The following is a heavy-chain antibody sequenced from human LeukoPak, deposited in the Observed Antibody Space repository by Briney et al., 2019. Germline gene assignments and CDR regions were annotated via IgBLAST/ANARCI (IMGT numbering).Heavy chain of an antibody. V-gene: IGHV3-21*01. CDR2: ISSSGSYM. Sequence: GGSLRLSCVVSGFTFSSYTMNWVRQAPGRGLEWVSSISSSGSYMFYADSVKGRFTISRDNAKNSLYLQMNSLRAEDTAVYYCAREWGPAAMAHTLNWGQGNLVTVSS. D-gene: IGHD2-2*01. CDR3: AREWGPAAMAHTLN. J-gene: IGHJ4*02. CDR1: GFTFSSYT.